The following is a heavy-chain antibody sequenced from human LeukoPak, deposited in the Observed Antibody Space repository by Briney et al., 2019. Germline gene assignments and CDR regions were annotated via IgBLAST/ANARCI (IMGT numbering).Heavy chain of an antibody. CDR1: GFTFSSYW. Sequence: GGSLRLSCAASGFTFSSYWMNWVRQAPGKGLEWVSSISSSSSYIYYADSVKGRFTISRDNAKNSLYLQMNSLRAEDTAVYYCARTGREQWLDNFDYWGQGTLVTVSS. V-gene: IGHV3-21*01. CDR2: ISSSSSYI. CDR3: ARTGREQWLDNFDY. D-gene: IGHD6-19*01. J-gene: IGHJ4*02.